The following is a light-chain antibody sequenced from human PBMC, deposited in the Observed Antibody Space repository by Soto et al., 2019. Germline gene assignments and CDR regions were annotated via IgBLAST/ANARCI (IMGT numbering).Light chain of an antibody. CDR3: TSYAGSNIWV. CDR1: SSDVGAYNY. CDR2: EVN. Sequence: QSALTQPPSASGSPGQSVTISCTGTSSDVGAYNYVSWYQQYPGKAPKLMIYEVNKRPSGVPDRFSGSKSGKTASLTVSGLXXXXXAXXHCTSYAGSNIWVFGGGTKLTVL. J-gene: IGLJ3*02. V-gene: IGLV2-8*01.